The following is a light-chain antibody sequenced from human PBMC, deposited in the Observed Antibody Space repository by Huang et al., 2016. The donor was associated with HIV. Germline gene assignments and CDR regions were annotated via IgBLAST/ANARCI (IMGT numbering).Light chain of an antibody. V-gene: IGKV1-5*03. CDR1: QSISSW. CDR3: QQYDRYSWT. Sequence: DIQMTQSPSTRSASIGDRVTITCRASQSISSWLAWYQQRPGKAPKLLIYEASNLEGGVPSRFSGSGSGTEFTLTISSLQPDDFATYYCQQYDRYSWTFGQGTKVEIK. CDR2: EAS. J-gene: IGKJ1*01.